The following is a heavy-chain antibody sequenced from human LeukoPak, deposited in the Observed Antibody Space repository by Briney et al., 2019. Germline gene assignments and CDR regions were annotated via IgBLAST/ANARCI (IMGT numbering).Heavy chain of an antibody. V-gene: IGHV1-8*01. D-gene: IGHD2-2*02. CDR3: ARGVTYCSSTSCYTLDY. CDR2: PNSGNT. Sequence: PNSGNTGYVQKFQGRVTMTRNTSISTAYMELSSLRSEDTAVYYCARGVTYCSSTSCYTLDYWGQGTLVTVSS. J-gene: IGHJ4*02.